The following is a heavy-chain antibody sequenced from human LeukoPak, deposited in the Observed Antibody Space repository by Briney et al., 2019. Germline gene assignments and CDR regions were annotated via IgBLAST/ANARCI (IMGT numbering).Heavy chain of an antibody. Sequence: GGSLRLSCAASGFTFSSYWMHWVRQAPGKGLEWVAVISYDGSNKYYADSVKGRFTISRDNSKNTLYLQMNSLRAEDTAVYYCAEPTYYYGSGTESMPYWGQGTLVTVSS. D-gene: IGHD3-10*01. J-gene: IGHJ4*02. CDR2: ISYDGSNK. CDR3: AEPTYYYGSGTESMPY. CDR1: GFTFSSYW. V-gene: IGHV3-30*18.